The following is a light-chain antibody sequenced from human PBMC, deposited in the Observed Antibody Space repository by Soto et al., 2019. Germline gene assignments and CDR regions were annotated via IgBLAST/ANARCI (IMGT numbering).Light chain of an antibody. CDR3: SSFTTSNTPHFV. V-gene: IGLV2-14*01. CDR1: SSDVGGYNY. J-gene: IGLJ1*01. Sequence: QSALTQPASVSGSPGQSITISCTGTSSDVGGYNYVSWFQQHPGRAPKLMIYEVSNRPSGVSNRFSGSKSGTTSSLIISGRQADDDADYYCSSFTTSNTPHFVFGTGTKLTVL. CDR2: EVS.